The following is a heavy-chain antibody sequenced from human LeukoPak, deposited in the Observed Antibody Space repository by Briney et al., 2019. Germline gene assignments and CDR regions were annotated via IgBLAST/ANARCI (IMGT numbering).Heavy chain of an antibody. D-gene: IGHD2-2*01. J-gene: IGHJ4*02. V-gene: IGHV1-18*01. CDR1: GYTFTSYD. CDR2: ISAYNGNT. CDR3: ARTRSCSSTSCSDFDY. Sequence: GASVKVSCKASGYTFTSYDINWVRQATGQGLEWMGWISAYNGNTNYAQKLQGRVTMTTDTSTSTAYMELRSLRSDDTAVYYCARTRSCSSTSCSDFDYWGQGTLVTVSS.